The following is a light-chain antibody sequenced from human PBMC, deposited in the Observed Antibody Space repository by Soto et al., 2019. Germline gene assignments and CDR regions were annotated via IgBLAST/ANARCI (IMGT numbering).Light chain of an antibody. CDR2: GAS. CDR3: QQYNNWPRT. CDR1: QSVSGN. Sequence: EIVMPQSPATLSVSQGERVTLSCRASQSVSGNLAWYQQKPGQAPRLLIYGASTRATGIPARFSGSGSGTEFTLTISSLQSEDFAVYYCQQYNNWPRTFGQGTKVDIK. J-gene: IGKJ1*01. V-gene: IGKV3-15*01.